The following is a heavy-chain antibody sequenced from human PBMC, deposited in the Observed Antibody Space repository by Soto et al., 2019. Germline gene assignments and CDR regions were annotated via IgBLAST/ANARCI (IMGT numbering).Heavy chain of an antibody. D-gene: IGHD1-20*01. V-gene: IGHV4-31*03. Sequence: SETLSLTCSVSGAALNSGNYYWSWIRQVPGKGLEWIGHIYVTGSVDYNPSLRDRITISQDTSERQFTLNLRLVTAADTAVYYCARLRIASNNSKWFDAWGHGTLVTV. CDR2: IYVTGSV. J-gene: IGHJ5*01. CDR1: GAALNSGNYY. CDR3: ARLRIASNNSKWFDA.